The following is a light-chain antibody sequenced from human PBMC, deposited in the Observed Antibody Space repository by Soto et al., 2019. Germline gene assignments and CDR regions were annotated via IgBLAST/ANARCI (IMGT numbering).Light chain of an antibody. V-gene: IGLV3-21*02. J-gene: IGLJ2*01. Sequence: SYELTQPPSVSVAPGQTARITCGGNNIEIKSVHWYQQKPGQAPVLVVYDDGDRTTGIPERFSGSKSENTATLTTSRVEAGDEADYYCQVWDTTNPVIFGGGTKVTVL. CDR1: NIEIKS. CDR2: DDG. CDR3: QVWDTTNPVI.